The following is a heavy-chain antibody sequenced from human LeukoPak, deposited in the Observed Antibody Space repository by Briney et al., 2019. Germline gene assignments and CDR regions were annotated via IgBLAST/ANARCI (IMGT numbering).Heavy chain of an antibody. Sequence: SQTLSLTCTVSGGSISSDDHYWSWIRQPPGKGLEWNGYIYYSGITYYNPSLKSRLSISVDTTKNQFSLKLSSVIAADTAVYYCARVLSGSESLYYFDYWGQGTLVTVSS. J-gene: IGHJ4*02. CDR2: IYYSGIT. CDR3: ARVLSGSESLYYFDY. CDR1: GGSISSDDHY. D-gene: IGHD3-10*01. V-gene: IGHV4-30-4*08.